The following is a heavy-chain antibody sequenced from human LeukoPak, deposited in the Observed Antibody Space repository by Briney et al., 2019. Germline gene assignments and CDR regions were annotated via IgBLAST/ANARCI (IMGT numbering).Heavy chain of an antibody. CDR3: ARAHALYSGAYSAFDI. V-gene: IGHV3-23*01. J-gene: IGHJ3*02. CDR1: GFTLSSYA. CDR2: ISGSGGST. Sequence: GGSLRLSCAASGFTLSSYAMSWVCQAPGKGLEWVSAISGSGGSTYYADSVKGRFTISRDNSKNTLYLQMNSLRAEDTAVYYCARAHALYSGAYSAFDIWGQATMVTVSS. D-gene: IGHD1-26*01.